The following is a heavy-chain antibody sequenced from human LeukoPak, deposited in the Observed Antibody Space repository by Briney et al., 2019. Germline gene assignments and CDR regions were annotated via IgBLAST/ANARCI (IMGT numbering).Heavy chain of an antibody. J-gene: IGHJ4*02. CDR2: ISAYNGNT. D-gene: IGHD3-22*01. CDR3: ARDILPVYYDSSDSIGGDY. CDR1: GYTFASYG. Sequence: GASVKVSCKASGYTFASYGISWVRQAPGQGLEWMGWISAYNGNTNYAQKLQGRVTMTTDTSTSTAYMELRSLRSDDTAVYYCARDILPVYYDSSDSIGGDYWGQGTLVTVSS. V-gene: IGHV1-18*01.